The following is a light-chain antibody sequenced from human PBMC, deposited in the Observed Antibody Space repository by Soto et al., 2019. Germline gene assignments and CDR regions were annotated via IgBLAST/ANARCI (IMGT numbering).Light chain of an antibody. V-gene: IGKV1-39*01. CDR1: QGISSY. CDR2: AAS. Sequence: DIQMTQSPSSLSASVGDRVTITCRASQGISSYLNWYQQKPGRAPKVLIHAASSLQRGVPSRFSGSGSGTDCTLTISSVQPEDFATYYCQQSFSTPRTFGQGTKVEIK. CDR3: QQSFSTPRT. J-gene: IGKJ1*01.